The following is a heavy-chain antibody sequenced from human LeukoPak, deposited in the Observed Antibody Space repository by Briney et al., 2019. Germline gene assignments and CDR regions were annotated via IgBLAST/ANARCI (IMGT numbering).Heavy chain of an antibody. Sequence: PSETLSLTCTVSGGSISSYYWSWIRQPPGKGLEWIGYIYYSGSTNYNPSLKSRVTISVDTSKNQFSLKLSSVTAADTAVYYCARIRNFSGHRFDPWGQGTLVTVSS. CDR3: ARIRNFSGHRFDP. J-gene: IGHJ5*02. CDR2: IYYSGST. V-gene: IGHV4-59*01. CDR1: GGSISSYY. D-gene: IGHD3-9*01.